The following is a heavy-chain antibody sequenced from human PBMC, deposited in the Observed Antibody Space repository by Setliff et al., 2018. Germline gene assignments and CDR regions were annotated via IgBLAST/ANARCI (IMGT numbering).Heavy chain of an antibody. CDR1: GYTFTNHY. J-gene: IGHJ4*02. V-gene: IGHV1-46*01. CDR2: INPGGGST. Sequence: ASVKVSCKASGYTFTNHYMHWVRQAPGQGLEWMGMINPGGGSTTYAQKFQGRVTMTRDTSTSTVYMELSSLRTEDTAVYYCAKGGHVDYCGQGTLVTVSS. CDR3: AKGGHVDY.